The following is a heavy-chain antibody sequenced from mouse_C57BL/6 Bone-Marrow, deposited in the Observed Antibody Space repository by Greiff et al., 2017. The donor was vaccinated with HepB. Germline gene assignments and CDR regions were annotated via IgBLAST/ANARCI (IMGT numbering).Heavy chain of an antibody. J-gene: IGHJ2*01. CDR2: ISYDGSN. CDR1: GYSITSGYY. CDR3: AREGEAVDY. D-gene: IGHD2-13*01. Sequence: ESGPGLVKPSQSLSLTCSVTGYSITSGYYWNWIRQFPGNKLEWMGYISYDGSNNYNPSLKNRISITRDTSKNQFFLKLNSVTTEDTATYYCAREGEAVDYWGQGTTLTVSS. V-gene: IGHV3-6*01.